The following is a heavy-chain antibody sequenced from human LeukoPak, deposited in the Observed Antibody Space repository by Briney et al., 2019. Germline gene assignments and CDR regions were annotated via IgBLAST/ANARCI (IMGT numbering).Heavy chain of an antibody. CDR3: ARSSIHDAFDI. CDR2: IYYSGST. V-gene: IGHV4-59*01. CDR1: GGSISSYY. Sequence: SETLYLTCAVSGGSISSYYWSWIRQPPGKGLEWIGYIYYSGSTNYNPSPKSRVTISVDTSKNQFSLKLSSVTAADTAVYYCARSSIHDAFDIWGQGTMVTVSS. D-gene: IGHD2-2*02. J-gene: IGHJ3*02.